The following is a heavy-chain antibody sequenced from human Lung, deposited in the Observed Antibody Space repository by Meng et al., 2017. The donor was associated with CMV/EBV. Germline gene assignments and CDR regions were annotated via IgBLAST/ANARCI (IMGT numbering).Heavy chain of an antibody. V-gene: IGHV4-31*03. J-gene: IGHJ6*02. CDR1: GGSISSGGYY. CDR3: ASKPDYYGSGSYYYYGMDV. CDR2: IYYSGST. Sequence: TXSLXXTVSGGSISSGGYYWSWIRQHPGKGLEWIGYIYYSGSTYYNPSLKSRVTISVDTSKNQFSLKLSSVTAADTAVYYCASKPDYYGSGSYYYYGMDVXGQGXTVTFSS. D-gene: IGHD3-10*01.